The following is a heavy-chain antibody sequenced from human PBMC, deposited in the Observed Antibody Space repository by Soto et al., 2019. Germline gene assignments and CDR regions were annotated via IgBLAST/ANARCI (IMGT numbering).Heavy chain of an antibody. D-gene: IGHD4-4*01. CDR2: ISYDGSNK. CDR1: GFTFSSYG. J-gene: IGHJ5*02. V-gene: IGHV3-30*18. CDR3: AKAIDGTTVTNNWFDP. Sequence: QAGGSLRLSCAASGFTFSSYGMHWVRQAPGKGLEWVAVISYDGSNKYYADSVKGRFTISRDNSKNTLYLQMNSLRAEDTAVYYCAKAIDGTTVTNNWFDPWGQGTLVTVSS.